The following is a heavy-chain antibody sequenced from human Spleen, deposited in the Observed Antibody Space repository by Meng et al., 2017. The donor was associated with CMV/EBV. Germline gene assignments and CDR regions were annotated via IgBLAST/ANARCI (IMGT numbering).Heavy chain of an antibody. V-gene: IGHV3-9*01. CDR3: ARHRTRGDY. CDR1: GFTFDDYA. J-gene: IGHJ4*02. CDR2: ISWNSGSI. D-gene: IGHD1-1*01. Sequence: SLKISCAASGFTFDDYAMHWVRQAPGKGLEWVSGISWNSGSIGYADSVKGRFTISRDNAKNSLYLQMNSLRAEDTAVYYCARHRTRGDYWGQGTLVTVSS.